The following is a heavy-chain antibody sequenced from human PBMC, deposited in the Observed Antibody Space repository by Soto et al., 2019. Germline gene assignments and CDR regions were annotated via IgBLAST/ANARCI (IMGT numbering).Heavy chain of an antibody. CDR3: ARHSRRSSDFDY. CDR2: IYYSGST. Sequence: SETLSLTCTVSGGSISSYYWSWIRQPPGKGLEWIGYIYYSGSTNYNPSLKSRVTISVDTSKNQFSLKLSSVTAADTAVYYCARHSRRSSDFDYWGQGTLVTVSS. V-gene: IGHV4-59*08. CDR1: GGSISSYY. D-gene: IGHD6-6*01. J-gene: IGHJ4*02.